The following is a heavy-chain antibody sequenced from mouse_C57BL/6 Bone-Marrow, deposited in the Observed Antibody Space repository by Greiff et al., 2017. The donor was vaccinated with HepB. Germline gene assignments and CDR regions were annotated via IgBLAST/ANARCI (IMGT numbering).Heavy chain of an antibody. CDR2: IDPGNGAT. D-gene: IGHD1-1*01. Sequence: VQLQQSGAELVRPGASVKMSCKTSGYTFTSYWMHWVKQRPGQGLEWIGAIDPGNGATSYNQKFKGKAKLTADTSSSTAYMELSSLTSEDSAVYYCTSRGDYYGSSDYAMDYWGQGTSVTVSS. V-gene: IGHV1-5*01. CDR3: TSRGDYYGSSDYAMDY. CDR1: GYTFTSYW. J-gene: IGHJ4*01.